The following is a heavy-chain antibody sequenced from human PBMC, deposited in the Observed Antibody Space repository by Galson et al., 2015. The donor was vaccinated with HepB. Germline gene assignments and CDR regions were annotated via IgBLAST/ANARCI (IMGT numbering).Heavy chain of an antibody. Sequence: SLRLSCAASGFAFSSYGMHWVRQAPGKGLEWVAVISYDGSNKYYADSVKGRFTISRDNSKNTLYLQMNSLRAEDTAVYYCALSQTDYWGQGTLVTVSS. CDR3: ALSQTDY. J-gene: IGHJ4*02. CDR2: ISYDGSNK. V-gene: IGHV3-30*03. CDR1: GFAFSSYG.